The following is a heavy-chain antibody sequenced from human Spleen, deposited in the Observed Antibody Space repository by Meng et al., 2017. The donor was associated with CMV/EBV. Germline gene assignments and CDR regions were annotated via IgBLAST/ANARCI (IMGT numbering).Heavy chain of an antibody. D-gene: IGHD1-26*01. CDR3: ARDMSGSYEFDY. V-gene: IGHV1-2*02. Sequence: QVQLLRSGAEVNEPGASVKVSCKASGYTFTGYYMHWVRQTPGQGLEWMGWINPNSGGTNYAQKFQGRVTMTRDTSISTAYMELSRLRSDDTAVYYCARDMSGSYEFDYWGQGTLVTVSS. J-gene: IGHJ4*02. CDR1: GYTFTGYY. CDR2: INPNSGGT.